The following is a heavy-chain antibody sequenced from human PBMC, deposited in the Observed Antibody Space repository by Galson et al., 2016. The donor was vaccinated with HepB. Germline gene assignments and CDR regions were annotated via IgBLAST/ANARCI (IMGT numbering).Heavy chain of an antibody. D-gene: IGHD4-23*01. V-gene: IGHV6-1*01. CDR2: TYYRSKWYN. Sequence: CAISGDSVSSNSAAWNWIRRSPSRGLEWLGRTYYRSKWYNDYAISVKSRIIINADTSKNQFSLQLNSVTPEDSAVYYCARLEDYDGTHYYDSWGQGSLVTDSS. CDR3: ARLEDYDGTHYYDS. CDR1: GDSVSSNSAA. J-gene: IGHJ4*02.